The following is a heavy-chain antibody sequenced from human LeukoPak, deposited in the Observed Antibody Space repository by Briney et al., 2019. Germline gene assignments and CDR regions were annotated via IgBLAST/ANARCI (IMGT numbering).Heavy chain of an antibody. D-gene: IGHD1-14*01. Sequence: GGSLRPSCAASGFTVSSNYMSWVRQAPGKGLEWVSFIYSDGSTYYADSVQGRFTLSRDNSKNTLYLQMNSLRAEDTAVHYCARAPGFIDYWGQGTLVTVSS. CDR1: GFTVSSNY. CDR3: ARAPGFIDY. CDR2: IYSDGST. V-gene: IGHV3-66*01. J-gene: IGHJ4*02.